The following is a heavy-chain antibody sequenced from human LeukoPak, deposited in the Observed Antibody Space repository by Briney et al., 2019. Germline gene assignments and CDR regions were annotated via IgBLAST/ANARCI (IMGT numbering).Heavy chain of an antibody. CDR3: STETSRFFDWSLSY. D-gene: IGHD3-9*01. J-gene: IGHJ4*02. CDR1: GYTLTELS. Sequence: ASVKVSCKVSGYTLTELSMHWVRQAPGKGLEWMGGFDPDDGETIYAQKFQGRLTMTEDTSTYTAYMELSSLESEDAAVYYCSTETSRFFDWSLSYWGQGTLVTVSS. CDR2: FDPDDGET. V-gene: IGHV1-24*01.